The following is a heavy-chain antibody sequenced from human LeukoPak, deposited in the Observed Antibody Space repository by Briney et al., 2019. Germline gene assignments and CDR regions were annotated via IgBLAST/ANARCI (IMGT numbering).Heavy chain of an antibody. CDR2: IIPILGIA. Sequence: ASVKVSCKASGGTFSSYAISWVRQAPGQGLEWMGRIIPILGIANYAQKLQGSVTITADKSTSTAYMELSSLRSEDTAVYYCASGVGATTGGYWGQGTLVTVSS. CDR3: ASGVGATTGGY. V-gene: IGHV1-69*04. J-gene: IGHJ4*02. D-gene: IGHD1-26*01. CDR1: GGTFSSYA.